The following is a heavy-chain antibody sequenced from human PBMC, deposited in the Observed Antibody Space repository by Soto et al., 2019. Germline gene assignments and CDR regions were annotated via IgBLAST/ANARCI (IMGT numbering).Heavy chain of an antibody. Sequence: GGSLRLSCAASGFTFDDYAMHWVRQAPGKGLEWVSLISGDGGSTYYADSVKGRFTISRDNSKNSLYLQMNSLRTEDTALYYCAKDDYGGNSTWFDPWGQGTLVTVSS. D-gene: IGHD4-17*01. J-gene: IGHJ5*02. CDR2: ISGDGGST. CDR3: AKDDYGGNSTWFDP. V-gene: IGHV3-43*02. CDR1: GFTFDDYA.